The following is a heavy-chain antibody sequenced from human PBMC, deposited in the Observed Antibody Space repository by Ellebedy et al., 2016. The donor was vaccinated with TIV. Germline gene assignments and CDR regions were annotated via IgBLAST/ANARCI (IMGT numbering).Heavy chain of an antibody. CDR1: GGSISSYY. CDR3: ARHLPSAMIVVGLFDY. V-gene: IGHV4-59*08. CDR2: IYYSGST. J-gene: IGHJ4*02. Sequence: SETLSLTCTVSGGSISSYYWSWIRQPPGKGLEWIGYIYYSGSTNYNPSLKSRVTISVDTSKNQFSLKLSSVTAADTAVYYCARHLPSAMIVVGLFDYWGQGTLVTVSS. D-gene: IGHD3-22*01.